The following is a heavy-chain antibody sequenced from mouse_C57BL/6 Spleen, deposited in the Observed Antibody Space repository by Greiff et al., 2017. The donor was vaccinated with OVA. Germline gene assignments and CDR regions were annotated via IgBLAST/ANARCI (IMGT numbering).Heavy chain of an antibody. CDR2: IDPSDSET. CDR3: ASYYGSTWFAY. J-gene: IGHJ3*01. CDR1: GYTFTSYW. Sequence: VQLQQSGAELVRPGSSVKLSCKASGYTFTSYWMHWVKQRPIQGLEWIGNIDPSDSETHYNQKFKDKATLTVDKSSSTAYMQLSSLTSEDSAVYYCASYYGSTWFAYWGQGTLVTVSA. V-gene: IGHV1-52*01. D-gene: IGHD1-1*01.